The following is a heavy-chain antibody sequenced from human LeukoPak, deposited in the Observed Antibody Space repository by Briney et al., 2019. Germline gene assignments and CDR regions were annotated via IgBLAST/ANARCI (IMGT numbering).Heavy chain of an antibody. J-gene: IGHJ4*02. V-gene: IGHV3-30*02. CDR3: AKDPSFPYGEAVFDY. CDR1: GFTFSSYG. CDR2: IRYDGSNK. D-gene: IGHD4-17*01. Sequence: GGSLRLSCAASGFTFSSYGMHWVRQAPGKGLEWVAFIRYDGSNKYYTDSVKGRFTISRDNSKNTLYLQMNSLRAEDTAVYYCAKDPSFPYGEAVFDYWGQGTLVTVSS.